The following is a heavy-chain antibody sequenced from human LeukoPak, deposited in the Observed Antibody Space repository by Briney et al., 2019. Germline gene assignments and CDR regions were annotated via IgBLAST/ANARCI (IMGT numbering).Heavy chain of an antibody. CDR1: GGSFSSTSFY. CDR2: IYYSGTT. Sequence: SETLSLTCTVSGGSFSSTSFYWGWIRQPPGKGLEWIGSIYYSGTTHYSPSLKSRVTISVDTSKNQFSLKLSSVTAADTAVYYCARYGSGTYYSSVSDYWGQGTLVTVSS. J-gene: IGHJ4*02. CDR3: ARYGSGTYYSSVSDY. V-gene: IGHV4-39*01. D-gene: IGHD3-10*01.